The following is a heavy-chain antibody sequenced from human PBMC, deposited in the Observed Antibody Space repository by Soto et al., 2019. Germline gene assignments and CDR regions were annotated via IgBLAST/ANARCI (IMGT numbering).Heavy chain of an antibody. V-gene: IGHV1-24*01. J-gene: IGHJ4*02. Sequence: EASVKVSCKVSGYTLTELSMHWVRQAPGKGLEWMGGFDPEDGETIYAQKFQGRVTMTEDTSTDTAYMELSSLRSEDTAVYYCAATPLRYFDAALDYWGQGTLVTVSS. CDR1: GYTLTELS. CDR2: FDPEDGET. CDR3: AATPLRYFDAALDY. D-gene: IGHD3-9*01.